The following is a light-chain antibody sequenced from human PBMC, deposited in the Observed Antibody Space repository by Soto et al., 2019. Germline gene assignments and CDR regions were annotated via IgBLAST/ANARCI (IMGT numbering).Light chain of an antibody. V-gene: IGLV2-14*01. Sequence: QSVLTQPASVSGSPGQSITISCTGTSSDVGAYNYGSWYQQHPGKAPKLMIYDVNNRPSGVSNRFSGSKSGNTASLTISGLQAEDEAEYYCSSYTTTSTLYVFGTGTKLTVL. CDR1: SSDVGAYNY. CDR3: SSYTTTSTLYV. CDR2: DVN. J-gene: IGLJ1*01.